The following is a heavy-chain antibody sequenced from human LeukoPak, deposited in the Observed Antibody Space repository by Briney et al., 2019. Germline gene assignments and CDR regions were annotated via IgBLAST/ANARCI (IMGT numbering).Heavy chain of an antibody. V-gene: IGHV3-30*18. Sequence: GGSLRLSCVGSGFSFSNYGMHWVRQAPGKGLEWVAVISDDASHKYYADSVKGRFTISRDNSKNTLYLQMDSLRLEDTAVFYRAKNREGYSKLDWGQGTLVTVSS. CDR1: GFSFSNYG. J-gene: IGHJ4*02. CDR3: AKNREGYSKLD. D-gene: IGHD6-13*01. CDR2: ISDDASHK.